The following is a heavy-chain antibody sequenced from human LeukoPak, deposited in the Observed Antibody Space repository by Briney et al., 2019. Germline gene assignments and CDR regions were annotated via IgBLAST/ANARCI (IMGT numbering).Heavy chain of an antibody. Sequence: GESLKISCRASGYSFTNYWIGWVRQMPGKGLEWMGIIYPGDSDTRYSPSFQGQVTISADKSISTTYLQWSSLKASDTAIYYCARPGGYIYGGYVDYWGQGTLVTVSS. CDR2: IYPGDSDT. J-gene: IGHJ4*02. CDR1: GYSFTNYW. D-gene: IGHD5-18*01. V-gene: IGHV5-51*03. CDR3: ARPGGYIYGGYVDY.